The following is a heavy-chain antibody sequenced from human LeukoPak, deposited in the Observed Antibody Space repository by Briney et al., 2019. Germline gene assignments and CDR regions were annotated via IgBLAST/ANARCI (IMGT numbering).Heavy chain of an antibody. D-gene: IGHD4-17*01. CDR3: ARGRYGDPQDY. J-gene: IGHJ4*02. CDR1: GGSFSGYY. CDR2: INHSGST. V-gene: IGHV4-34*01. Sequence: PSETLSLTCAVYGGSFSGYYWSWLRQPPGKGLEWIGEINHSGSTNYNPSLKSRVTISVDTSKNQFSLKLSSVTAADTAVYYCARGRYGDPQDYWGQGTLVTVSS.